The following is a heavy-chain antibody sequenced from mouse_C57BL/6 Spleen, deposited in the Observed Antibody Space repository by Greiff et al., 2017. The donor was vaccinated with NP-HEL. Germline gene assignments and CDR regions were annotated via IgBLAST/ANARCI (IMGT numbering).Heavy chain of an antibody. CDR1: GYTFTSYG. V-gene: IGHV1-81*01. Sequence: VQLQQSGAELARPGASVKLSCKASGYTFTSYGISWVKQRTGQGLEWIGEIYPRSGNTYYNEKFKGKATLTADKSSSTAYMELRSLTSEDSAVYFCARRGAYYDYERYFDVWGTGTTVTVSS. CDR2: IYPRSGNT. D-gene: IGHD2-4*01. CDR3: ARRGAYYDYERYFDV. J-gene: IGHJ1*03.